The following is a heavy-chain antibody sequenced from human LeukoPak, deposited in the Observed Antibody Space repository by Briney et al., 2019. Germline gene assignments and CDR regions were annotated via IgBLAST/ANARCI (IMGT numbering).Heavy chain of an antibody. J-gene: IGHJ3*02. CDR3: ARDRSEGYAADGAFDI. D-gene: IGHD5-12*01. Sequence: GGSLRLSCAASGFTFSSYAMHWARQAPGKGLEYVSAISSNGGSTYYANSVKGRFTISRDNSKNTLYLQMGSLRAEDMAVYYCARDRSEGYAADGAFDIWGQGTMVTVSS. CDR2: ISSNGGST. V-gene: IGHV3-64*01. CDR1: GFTFSSYA.